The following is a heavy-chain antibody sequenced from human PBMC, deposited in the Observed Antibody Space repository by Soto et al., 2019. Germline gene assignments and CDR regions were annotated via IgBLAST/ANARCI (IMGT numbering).Heavy chain of an antibody. CDR2: ISPYKGNT. CDR3: ARDLDASGSYYTEY. D-gene: IGHD3-10*01. CDR1: GYTFSSIG. V-gene: IGHV1-18*01. J-gene: IGHJ4*02. Sequence: ASVKVSCKASGYTFSSIGISWVRQAPGQGLEWMGWISPYKGNTHYAQGLQGRVTMTTDTSTSTAYMELRSLRSDDTAVYYCARDLDASGSYYTEYLGQGTLVNVSS.